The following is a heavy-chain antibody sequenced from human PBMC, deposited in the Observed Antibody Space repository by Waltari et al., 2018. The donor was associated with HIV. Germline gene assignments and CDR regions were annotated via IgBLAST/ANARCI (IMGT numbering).Heavy chain of an antibody. D-gene: IGHD3-16*01. CDR2: INSDGSST. CDR1: GLSFRSYW. CDR3: ASLYNYVWGSPPPFDY. V-gene: IGHV3-74*01. J-gene: IGHJ4*02. Sequence: EVQLVESGGGLVQPGGSLRLSCAASGLSFRSYWLHWVRQAPGKGLVWVSRINSDGSSTNYADSVKGRFTISRDNAKNTVYLQMNSLRAEDTALYYYASLYNYVWGSPPPFDYWGQGTLVTVSS.